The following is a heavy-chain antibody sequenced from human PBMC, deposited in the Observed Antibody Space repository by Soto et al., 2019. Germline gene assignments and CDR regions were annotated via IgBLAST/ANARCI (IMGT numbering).Heavy chain of an antibody. CDR3: AKTPRSNYGDYVGYYYYYMDV. V-gene: IGHV3-23*01. D-gene: IGHD4-17*01. CDR2: ISGSGGST. J-gene: IGHJ6*03. CDR1: GFTFSSYA. Sequence: EVQLLESGGGLVQPGGSLRLSCAASGFTFSSYAMSWVRQAPGKGLEWVSAISGSGGSTYYADSVKGRFTISRDNSKNTLYLQMNSLRAEDTAVYYCAKTPRSNYGDYVGYYYYYMDVWGKGTTVTVSS.